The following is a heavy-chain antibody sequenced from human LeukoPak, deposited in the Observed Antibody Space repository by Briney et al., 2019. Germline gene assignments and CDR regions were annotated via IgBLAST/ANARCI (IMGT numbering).Heavy chain of an antibody. J-gene: IGHJ4*02. D-gene: IGHD3-22*01. V-gene: IGHV1-69*05. CDR3: AGDSSGYYFDY. Sequence: GSSVKVSCKASGGTFSSYATSWVRQAPGQGLEWMGRIIPIFGTANYAQKFQGRVTITTDESTSTAYMELSSLRSEDTAVYYCAGDSSGYYFDYWGQGTLVTVSS. CDR2: IIPIFGTA. CDR1: GGTFSSYA.